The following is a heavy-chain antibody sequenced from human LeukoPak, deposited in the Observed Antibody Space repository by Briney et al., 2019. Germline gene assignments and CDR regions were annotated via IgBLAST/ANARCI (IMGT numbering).Heavy chain of an antibody. CDR3: AKVGLGTMVRGVIPHFDY. CDR2: ISGSGGST. D-gene: IGHD3-10*01. CDR1: GFTFSSYA. J-gene: IGHJ4*02. V-gene: IGHV3-23*01. Sequence: GGSLRLSCAASGFTFSSYAMSWVRQAPGKGLEWVSAISGSGGSTYYADSVKGRFTISRDNSKNTLYLQMNSLRAEDTAVYYCAKVGLGTMVRGVIPHFDYWGQGTLVTVSS.